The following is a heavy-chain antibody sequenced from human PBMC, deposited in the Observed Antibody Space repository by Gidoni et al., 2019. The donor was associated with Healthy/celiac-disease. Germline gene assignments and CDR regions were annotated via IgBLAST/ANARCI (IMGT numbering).Heavy chain of an antibody. J-gene: IGHJ4*02. D-gene: IGHD5-18*01. V-gene: IGHV1-3*01. Sequence: QVQLVQSGAEVTKPGASVKVSCKASGSPFPSYPIHWVRQAPGQRLEWMGWINAGNGNTKYSQKFQGRVTITRDTSASTAYMELSSLRSEDTAVYYCARGLKDTAMVKQEGGFFDYWGQGTLVTVSS. CDR1: GSPFPSYP. CDR3: ARGLKDTAMVKQEGGFFDY. CDR2: INAGNGNT.